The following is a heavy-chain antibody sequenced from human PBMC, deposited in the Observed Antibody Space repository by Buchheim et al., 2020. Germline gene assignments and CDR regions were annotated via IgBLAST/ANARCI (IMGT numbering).Heavy chain of an antibody. CDR2: ISSSGSTI. D-gene: IGHD6-19*01. CDR3: ARVRSSGNPHYYYYGMDV. V-gene: IGHV3-48*03. CDR1: GFTFSSYE. Sequence: EVQLVESGGGLVQPGGSLRLSCAASGFTFSSYEMNWVRQAPGKGLQWVSDISSSGSTIHYAYSLKGRFTISRDNAKNSLSLQMNSLKVDDTAVYYCARVRSSGNPHYYYYGMDVWGQGTT. J-gene: IGHJ6*02.